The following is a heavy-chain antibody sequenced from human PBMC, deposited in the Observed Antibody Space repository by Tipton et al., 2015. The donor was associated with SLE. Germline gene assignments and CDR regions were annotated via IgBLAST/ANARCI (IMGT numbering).Heavy chain of an antibody. D-gene: IGHD3-3*01. CDR2: INHSGSA. V-gene: IGHV4-34*01. Sequence: TLSLTCAVYGGSFSGYYWSWIRQPPGKGLEWIGEINHSGSANYNPSLKSRVTISVDTSKNQFSLKLSSVTAADTAVYYCARFSDSGVVIPYYFDYWGQGTLVTVSS. CDR1: GGSFSGYY. J-gene: IGHJ4*02. CDR3: ARFSDSGVVIPYYFDY.